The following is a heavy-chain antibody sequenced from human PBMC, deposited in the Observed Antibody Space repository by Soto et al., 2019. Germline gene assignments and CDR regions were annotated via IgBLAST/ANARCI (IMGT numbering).Heavy chain of an antibody. V-gene: IGHV1-69*12. CDR3: ASHYYYGSGSYHGGMDV. CDR2: IIPIFGTA. CDR1: GGTFSSYA. J-gene: IGHJ6*02. Sequence: QFQLVQSGAEVKKPGSSVKVSCKASGGTFSSYAISWVRQAPGQGLEWMGGIIPIFGTANYAQKFQGRVRSTADESTSTAYMELSSLRSEYTAVYYCASHYYYGSGSYHGGMDVRGQGTTVTGSS. D-gene: IGHD3-10*01.